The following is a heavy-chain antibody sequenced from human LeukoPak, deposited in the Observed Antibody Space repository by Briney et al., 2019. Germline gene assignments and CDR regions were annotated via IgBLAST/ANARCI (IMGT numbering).Heavy chain of an antibody. J-gene: IGHJ6*02. V-gene: IGHV3-21*01. CDR2: ISSSSSYI. CDR3: ANSYCSGGSCYHYYGMDV. D-gene: IGHD2-15*01. CDR1: GFTFSSYS. Sequence: GGSLRLSCAASGFTFSSYSMNWVRQAPGKGLEWVSSISSSSSYIYYADSVKGRFTISRDNAKNSLYLQMNSLRAGDTAVYYCANSYCSGGSCYHYYGMDVWGQGTTVTVSS.